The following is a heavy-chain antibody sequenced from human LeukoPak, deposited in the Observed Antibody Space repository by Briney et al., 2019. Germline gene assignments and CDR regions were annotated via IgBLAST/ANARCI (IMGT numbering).Heavy chain of an antibody. CDR1: GFTFSSYG. J-gene: IGHJ4*02. D-gene: IGHD3-9*01. CDR3: ATLLTGYLNYFDY. Sequence: GSLRLSCAASGFTFSSYGMHWVRQAPGKGLEWVAFIRYDGSNKYYADSVKGRFTISRDNSKNTLYLQMNSLRAEDTAVYYCATLLTGYLNYFDYWGQGTLVTVSS. V-gene: IGHV3-30*02. CDR2: IRYDGSNK.